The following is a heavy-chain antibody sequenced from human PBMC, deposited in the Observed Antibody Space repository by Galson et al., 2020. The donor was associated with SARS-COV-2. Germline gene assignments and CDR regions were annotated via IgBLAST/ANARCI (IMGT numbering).Heavy chain of an antibody. J-gene: IGHJ6*03. D-gene: IGHD2-15*01. V-gene: IGHV4-34*01. CDR2: INHRGST. CDR3: ARGAEERRIIVVDPYYYSYMDV. Sequence: SETLSLTCAVYGGSFRNYYWTWIRQSPEKGLEWLGEINHRGSTNYNPSLKSRVAMSVDASKNQFSLSLSSVTAADTAVYYCARGAEERRIIVVDPYYYSYMDVWGSGTTVTVSS. CDR1: GGSFRNYY.